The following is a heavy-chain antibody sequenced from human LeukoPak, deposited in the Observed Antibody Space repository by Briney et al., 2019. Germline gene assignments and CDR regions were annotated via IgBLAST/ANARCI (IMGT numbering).Heavy chain of an antibody. J-gene: IGHJ3*01. CDR2: ISGRGGNT. CDR1: GFNFSIYS. Sequence: GGSLRLSCTVSGFNFSIYSRSWVRQAPGKGLEWVSAISGRGGNTYYADSVKGRFTISRDNSKNTLFFQMNTVRAEDTAFYYCAKGLRPYFTSAAFDLWGQGTLVTVSS. D-gene: IGHD3-10*01. CDR3: AKGLRPYFTSAAFDL. V-gene: IGHV3-23*01.